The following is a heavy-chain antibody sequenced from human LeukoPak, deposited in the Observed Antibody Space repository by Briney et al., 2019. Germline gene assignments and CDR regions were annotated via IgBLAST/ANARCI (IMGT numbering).Heavy chain of an antibody. CDR2: ISGSGGST. CDR1: GFTFSSYA. D-gene: IGHD6-19*01. V-gene: IGHV3-23*01. J-gene: IGHJ4*02. CDR3: AKLPVAGLYFDY. Sequence: PGGSLRLSCAASGFTFSSYAMSWVRQAPGKGLEWISAISGSGGSTYYVDSVKGRFTISRDNSKNTLYLQMNSLRVEDTAAYYCAKLPVAGLYFDYWGQGTLVTVSS.